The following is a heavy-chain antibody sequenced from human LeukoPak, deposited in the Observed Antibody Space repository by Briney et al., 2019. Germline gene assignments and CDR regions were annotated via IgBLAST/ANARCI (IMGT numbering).Heavy chain of an antibody. J-gene: IGHJ6*02. CDR2: INHSGST. Sequence: SETLSLTCAVYGGSFSGYYWSWIRQPPGKGLEWIGEINHSGSTNYNPSLKSRVTISVDTSKNQFSLKLSSVTAADTAVYYCARVHIVVVPDAITGTIYYYYGMDVWGQGTTVTVSS. D-gene: IGHD2-2*02. CDR3: ARVHIVVVPDAITGTIYYYYGMDV. CDR1: GGSFSGYY. V-gene: IGHV4-34*01.